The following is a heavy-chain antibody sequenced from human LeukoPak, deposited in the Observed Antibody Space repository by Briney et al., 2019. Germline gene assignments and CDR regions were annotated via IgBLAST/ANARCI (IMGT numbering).Heavy chain of an antibody. V-gene: IGHV3-23*01. CDR3: TRASRQGAVASPLDY. D-gene: IGHD6-19*01. CDR2: ISGGGGST. CDR1: GFTFSSYA. J-gene: IGHJ4*02. Sequence: GGSLRLSCAASGFTFSSYAMSWVRQSPGKGLEWVSAISGGGGSTYYADSVKGRFTISRDNSKDTVFLQMNSLRAEDTAVYYCTRASRQGAVASPLDYWGQGTLVTVSS.